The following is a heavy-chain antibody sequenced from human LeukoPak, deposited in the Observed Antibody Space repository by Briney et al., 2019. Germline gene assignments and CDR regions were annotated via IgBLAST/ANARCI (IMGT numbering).Heavy chain of an antibody. CDR2: INPNSGGT. J-gene: IGHJ4*02. CDR3: ARVNRAAAGTGRGYYFDY. D-gene: IGHD6-13*01. V-gene: IGHV1-2*02. Sequence: ASVKVSCKASGYTFTGYYMHWVRQAPGQGLEWMGWINPNSGGTNYAQKFQGRVTMTRDTSISTAYMELSRLRSDDTAVYYCARVNRAAAGTGRGYYFDYWGQGTLVTVSS. CDR1: GYTFTGYY.